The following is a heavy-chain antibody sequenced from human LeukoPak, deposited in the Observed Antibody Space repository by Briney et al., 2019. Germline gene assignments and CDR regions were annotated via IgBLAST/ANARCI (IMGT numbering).Heavy chain of an antibody. CDR1: GGSISSYY. J-gene: IGHJ5*02. Sequence: SETLSFTCTVSGGSISSYYWSWIRQPAGKGLEWIGRIYTSGSTNYNPSLKSRVTMSVDTSKNQFSLKLSSVTAADTAVYYCARLVAAAGTGDNWFDPWGQGTLVTVSS. CDR3: ARLVAAAGTGDNWFDP. V-gene: IGHV4-4*07. CDR2: IYTSGST. D-gene: IGHD6-13*01.